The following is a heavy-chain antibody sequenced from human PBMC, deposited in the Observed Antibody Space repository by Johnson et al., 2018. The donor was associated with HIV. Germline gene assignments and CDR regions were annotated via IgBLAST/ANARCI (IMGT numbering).Heavy chain of an antibody. CDR1: GFTFDDYG. D-gene: IGHD4-17*01. CDR2: INWNGGST. CDR3: ALTDYGDYPQRVPDAFDI. Sequence: VQLVESGGGVVRPGGSLRLSCAAFGFTFDDYGMSWVRQAPEKGLEWVSGINWNGGSTGYADSVKGRFTISRDNSKNTLYLQMNSLRAEDTAVYYCALTDYGDYPQRVPDAFDIWGQGTMVTVSS. J-gene: IGHJ3*02. V-gene: IGHV3-20*04.